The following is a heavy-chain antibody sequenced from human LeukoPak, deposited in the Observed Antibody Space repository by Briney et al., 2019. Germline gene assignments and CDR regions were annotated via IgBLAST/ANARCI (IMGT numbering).Heavy chain of an antibody. Sequence: GGSLRLSCAASGFTVSSNYMAWVRQAPGEGLEWVSVIYSSGSTYYADSGKGRFTISRDSSKNTLYLQMNSLRVEDTAVYYCARDTVGTAGVEYWGQGTLVTVSS. CDR2: IYSSGST. D-gene: IGHD4-23*01. J-gene: IGHJ4*02. CDR3: ARDTVGTAGVEY. CDR1: GFTVSSNY. V-gene: IGHV3-53*01.